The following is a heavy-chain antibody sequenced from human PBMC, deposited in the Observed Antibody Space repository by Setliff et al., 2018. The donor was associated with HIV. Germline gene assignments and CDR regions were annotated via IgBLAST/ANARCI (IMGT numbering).Heavy chain of an antibody. D-gene: IGHD3-3*02. J-gene: IGHJ4*02. CDR1: GASVSMPGW. CDR3: VKEGRTSTFFDY. Sequence: SETLSLTCTVIGASVSMPGWWGWVRQSPGKRLEWIGEVSDGGTKYNPSLQGRATTSVDRSKHQFSLELRSVTAADTAVYYCVKEGRTSTFFDYWGQGVMVTVSS. V-gene: IGHV4-4*02. CDR2: VSDGGT.